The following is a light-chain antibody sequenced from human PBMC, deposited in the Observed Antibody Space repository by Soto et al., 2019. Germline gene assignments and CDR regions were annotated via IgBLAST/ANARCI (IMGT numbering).Light chain of an antibody. V-gene: IGLV1-44*01. CDR3: ATWDDSLTGPV. CDR2: SNN. J-gene: IGLJ3*02. CDR1: RSNIGSNP. Sequence: QSVLTQPPSASGTPGQRVAISCSGTRSNIGSNPVNWYLQLPGTAPKLLIYSNNHRPSGVPDRFSGSKSGTSASLAISGLQSEDEADYYCATWDDSLTGPVFGGGTKLTVL.